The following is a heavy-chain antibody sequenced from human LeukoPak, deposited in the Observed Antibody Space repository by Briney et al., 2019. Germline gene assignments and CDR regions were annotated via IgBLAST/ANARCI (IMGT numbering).Heavy chain of an antibody. CDR2: IYRGGTT. Sequence: GGSLRLSCAASGFTPSSNYMSWVRQAPGKGLEGVSVIYRGGTTYYAESVKGRFTISRDNSKNPLYLQMNSLRDEDTAVYYCARSRPPVIEAAGTPFDHWGQGTLVTVSS. D-gene: IGHD6-13*01. CDR1: GFTPSSNY. CDR3: ARSRPPVIEAAGTPFDH. V-gene: IGHV3-53*01. J-gene: IGHJ4*02.